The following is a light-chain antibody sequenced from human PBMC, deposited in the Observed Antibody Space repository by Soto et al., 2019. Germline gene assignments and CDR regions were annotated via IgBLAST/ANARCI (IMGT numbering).Light chain of an antibody. CDR3: QQFNNWPRT. CDR1: QSVSSK. CDR2: DAS. V-gene: IGKV3-15*01. J-gene: IGKJ1*01. Sequence: EIAMMHAPATLSVSPGERATLSCRACQSVSSKLAWYQQKPGQAPRLLIYDASTRATGIPARFSGSGSGTEFTLTISSLQSEDFAVYYCQQFNNWPRTFCQGTKVDIK.